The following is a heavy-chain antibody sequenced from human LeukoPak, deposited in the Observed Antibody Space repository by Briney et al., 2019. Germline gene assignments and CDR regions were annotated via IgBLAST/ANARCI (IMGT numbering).Heavy chain of an antibody. CDR1: GFTFSSYP. CDR2: ISYDGSKK. CDR3: ARDFGAGWEEPKYSFDY. D-gene: IGHD3-10*01. V-gene: IGHV3-30-3*01. J-gene: IGHJ4*02. Sequence: PGGSLRLSCAASGFTFSSYPLHWVRQVTGKGLEWVAVISYDGSKKYYADSVKGRFTISRDNSKNTLYLQMNSLKPEDTAVYYCARDFGAGWEEPKYSFDYWGQGILVTVSS.